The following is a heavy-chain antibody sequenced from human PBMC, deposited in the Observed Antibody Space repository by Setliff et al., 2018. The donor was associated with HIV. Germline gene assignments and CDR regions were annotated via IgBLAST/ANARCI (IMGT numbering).Heavy chain of an antibody. J-gene: IGHJ1*01. CDR3: ARFPHEREPKT. D-gene: IGHD1-1*01. CDR2: FYTIGN. Sequence: NPSETLSLTCTVFGDFISSSSYYWAWIRQPPGKGLEWIGSFYTIGNVYSPSFKSRVSISIDTAKTQLSLRLTSLSAADTAVYYCARFPHEREPKTWGQGTLVTVSS. CDR1: GDFISSSSYY. V-gene: IGHV4-39*01.